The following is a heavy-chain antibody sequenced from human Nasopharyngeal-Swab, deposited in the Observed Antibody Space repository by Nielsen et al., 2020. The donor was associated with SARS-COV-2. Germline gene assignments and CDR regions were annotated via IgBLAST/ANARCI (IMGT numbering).Heavy chain of an antibody. CDR2: MHNGGST. CDR3: ARDRVSGYGMDV. CDR1: GFTVSSNY. D-gene: IGHD6-13*01. Sequence: GESLKISCAASGFTVSSNYMSWVRRAPGKGLEWVSVMHNGGSTYHADSVKGRFTISRDNSKNTLYLQMNSLRAEDTAVYYCARDRVSGYGMDVWGQGTTVTVSS. J-gene: IGHJ6*02. V-gene: IGHV3-53*01.